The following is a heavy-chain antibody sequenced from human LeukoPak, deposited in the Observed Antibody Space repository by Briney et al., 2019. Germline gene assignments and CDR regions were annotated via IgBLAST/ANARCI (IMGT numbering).Heavy chain of an antibody. J-gene: IGHJ4*02. V-gene: IGHV1-46*01. CDR1: GGTFSSYA. D-gene: IGHD3-10*01. CDR3: ATTRMVRGVPFDN. Sequence: GASVKVSCKASGGTFSSYAISWGRQAPGQGLEWMGIINPNVGTTSYAQTFQGRLTMTRDTSTSTVYMELSSLRFEDTAVYYCATTRMVRGVPFDNWGQGTLVTVSS. CDR2: INPNVGTT.